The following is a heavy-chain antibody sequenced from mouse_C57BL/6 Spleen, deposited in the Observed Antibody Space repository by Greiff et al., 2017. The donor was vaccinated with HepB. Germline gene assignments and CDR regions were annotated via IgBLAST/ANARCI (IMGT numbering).Heavy chain of an antibody. D-gene: IGHD2-5*01. V-gene: IGHV1-82*01. CDR2: IYPGDGDT. CDR1: GYAFSSSW. CDR3: ARDYSNYKFYFDY. J-gene: IGHJ2*01. Sequence: VQLQQSGPELVKPGASVKISCKASGYAFSSSWMNWVKQRPGKGLEWIGRIYPGDGDTNYNGKFKGKATLTADKSSSTAYMQLSSLTSEDSAVYFCARDYSNYKFYFDYWGQGTTLTVSS.